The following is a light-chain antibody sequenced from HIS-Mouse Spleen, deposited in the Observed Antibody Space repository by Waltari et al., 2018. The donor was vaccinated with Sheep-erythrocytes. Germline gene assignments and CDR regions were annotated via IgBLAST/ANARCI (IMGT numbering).Light chain of an antibody. J-gene: IGLJ1*01. CDR2: DVS. Sequence: QSALTQLGSVSGSPGQSVTISCTGTSSDVGGYNYVSWYQQHPGKAPKLMIYDVSKRPSWVPDSFSGSKSGNTASLTISGLQDEDEADYYCCSYAGSYNHVFATGTKVTVL. CDR1: SSDVGGYNY. V-gene: IGLV2-11*01. CDR3: CSYAGSYNHV.